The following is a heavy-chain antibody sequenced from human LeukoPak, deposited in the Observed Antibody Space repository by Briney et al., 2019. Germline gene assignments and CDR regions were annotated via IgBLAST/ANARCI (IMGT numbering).Heavy chain of an antibody. CDR1: GFTFSSHP. V-gene: IGHV3-23*01. CDR2: IRGSGDST. CDR3: AREGTMIVVGGGFDY. J-gene: IGHJ4*02. D-gene: IGHD3-22*01. Sequence: GGSLRLSCAASGFTFSSHPMSWVRLAPGKGLEWVSSIRGSGDSTYYADSVKGRFTISRDNTKNTLYLQMNSLRAEDTAVYYCAREGTMIVVGGGFDYWGQGTLVTVSS.